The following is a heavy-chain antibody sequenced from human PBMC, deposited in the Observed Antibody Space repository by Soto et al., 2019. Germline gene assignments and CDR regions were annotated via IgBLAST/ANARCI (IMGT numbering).Heavy chain of an antibody. J-gene: IGHJ5*01. CDR2: IYYSESA. CDR1: GAPISSINW. Sequence: PSETLTLNRGVSGAPISSINWWSCDRQTPGAGVGAVDEIYYSESANADPSLTIRVATSVDKSKTQFCLKLPSVTAADTAVFYCARSSGVSATDWFDSWGEGTVVTVSS. CDR3: ARSSGVSATDWFDS. V-gene: IGHV4-4*02. D-gene: IGHD3-10*01.